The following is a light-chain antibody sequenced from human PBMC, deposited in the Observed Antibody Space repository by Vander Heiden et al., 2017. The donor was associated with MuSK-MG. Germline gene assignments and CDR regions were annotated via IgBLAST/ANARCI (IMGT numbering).Light chain of an antibody. CDR3: QRYNDVPLT. CDR2: RAS. V-gene: IGKV1-27*01. Sequence: DIQMTQSPSSLSASVGDRVTITCRASQGISNFLAWYQQKPGKVPELLIFRASTLQSGVPSRFSGSGSGTDFTLTISSLQPEDVGTYYCQRYNDVPLTFGGWTKVEIK. J-gene: IGKJ4*01. CDR1: QGISNF.